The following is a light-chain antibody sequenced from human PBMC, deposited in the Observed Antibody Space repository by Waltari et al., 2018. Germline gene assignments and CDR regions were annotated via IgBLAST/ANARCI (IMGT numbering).Light chain of an antibody. Sequence: EIVMTQSPATLSVSPGERATLSCRASQSVRSNLAWYQQKPGQAPRLLIYGASTRATGDPARFSGSGSGTEFTLTISSLQSEDFAVYYCQQYDSWPPGITFGGGTKVEIK. J-gene: IGKJ4*01. CDR2: GAS. CDR3: QQYDSWPPGIT. V-gene: IGKV3-15*01. CDR1: QSVRSN.